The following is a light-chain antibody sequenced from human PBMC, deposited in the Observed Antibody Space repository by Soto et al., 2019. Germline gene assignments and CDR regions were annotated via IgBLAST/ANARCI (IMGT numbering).Light chain of an antibody. Sequence: DIQMTQSASSLSASVGDRVTITRRASQSISSYLHWYKQKPGKAPKILSYAASNLQSGVPSRVSASGSGTDFTLTLNSLQPEDFATYYCQQGYSTPWTFGQGTKVDIK. CDR3: QQGYSTPWT. V-gene: IGKV1-39*01. CDR1: QSISSY. J-gene: IGKJ1*01. CDR2: AAS.